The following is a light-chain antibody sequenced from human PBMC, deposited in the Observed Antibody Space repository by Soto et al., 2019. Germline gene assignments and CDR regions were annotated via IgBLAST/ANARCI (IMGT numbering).Light chain of an antibody. J-gene: IGKJ5*01. CDR3: HQRSNWPPDT. V-gene: IGKV3-11*01. Sequence: EVVLTQSPDTLSLSPGEGASLSCRASQSVHTFLAWYQQKPGQPPRLLIYGASTTAPGVPARFSGSGSGTDFTLTITSLEPEDFAVYYCHQRSNWPPDTFGQGTRL. CDR1: QSVHTF. CDR2: GAS.